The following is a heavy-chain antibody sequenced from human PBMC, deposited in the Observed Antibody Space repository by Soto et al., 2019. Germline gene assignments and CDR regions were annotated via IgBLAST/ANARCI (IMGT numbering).Heavy chain of an antibody. D-gene: IGHD3-9*01. V-gene: IGHV3-23*01. CDR1: GFTFSSYA. Sequence: GGSLRLSCAASGFTFSSYAMSWVRQAPGKGLEWVSAISGSGGSTYYADSVKGRFTISRDNSKNTLYLQMNSLRAEDTAVYYCAKRSYYDILTGSDYYYGMDVWGQGTTVTSP. CDR3: AKRSYYDILTGSDYYYGMDV. J-gene: IGHJ6*02. CDR2: ISGSGGST.